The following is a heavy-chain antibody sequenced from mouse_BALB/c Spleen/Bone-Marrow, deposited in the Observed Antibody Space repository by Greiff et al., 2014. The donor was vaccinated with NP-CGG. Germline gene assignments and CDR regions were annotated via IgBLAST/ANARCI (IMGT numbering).Heavy chain of an antibody. CDR2: IDPANGNT. V-gene: IGHV14-3*02. Sequence: VQLQQSGAELVKPGASVKLSCTAPGFNIKDTYMHWVKQRPEQGLEWIGRIDPANGNTKYDPKFQGKATITADTSSNTAYLQLSSLTSEDTAVYYCAAYYYGSSQSAYWGQGTLVTVSA. J-gene: IGHJ3*01. CDR1: GFNIKDTY. CDR3: AAYYYGSSQSAY. D-gene: IGHD1-1*01.